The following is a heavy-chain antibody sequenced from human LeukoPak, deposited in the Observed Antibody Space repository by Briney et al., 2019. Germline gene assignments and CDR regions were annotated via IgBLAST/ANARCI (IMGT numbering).Heavy chain of an antibody. Sequence: GGSLRLSCAAAGFPFSSYAMSWVRQAPGKGLEWVAFIRFDGSSKYFADSVKGRFIISRDNFQNTLILQMNNLKVEDTAVYYCAKVRVDTAMVDAFDIWGQGTRVVVSS. CDR3: AKVRVDTAMVDAFDI. D-gene: IGHD5-18*01. V-gene: IGHV3-30*02. J-gene: IGHJ3*02. CDR2: IRFDGSSK. CDR1: GFPFSSYA.